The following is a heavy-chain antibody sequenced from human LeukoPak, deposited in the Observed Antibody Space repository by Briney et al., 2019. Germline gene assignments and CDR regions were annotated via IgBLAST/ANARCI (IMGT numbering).Heavy chain of an antibody. CDR2: INPNSGGT. D-gene: IGHD6-13*01. CDR1: GYTFTGYY. V-gene: IGHV1-2*02. Sequence: ASVKVSCKASGYTFTGYYMHWVRQAPGQGLEWMGWINPNSGGTNYAQKFQGRVTMTRNTSISTAYMELSSLRSEDTAVYYCARGRAAAGTSFDYWGQGTLVTVSS. CDR3: ARGRAAAGTSFDY. J-gene: IGHJ4*02.